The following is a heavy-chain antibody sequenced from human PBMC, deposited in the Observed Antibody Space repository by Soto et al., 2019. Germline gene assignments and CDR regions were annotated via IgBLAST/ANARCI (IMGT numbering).Heavy chain of an antibody. CDR2: ILPIFGTA. V-gene: IGHV1-69*13. CDR3: ATPSGGYCSGGSCYHSYYYYYYGRDV. D-gene: IGHD2-15*01. CDR1: GGTFSSYA. Sequence: GASVKVSCKASGGTFSSYAISWVRQAPGQGLEWMGGILPIFGTANYAQKFQGRVTITADESPSTAYMELSSLRSEDTAVYYCATPSGGYCSGGSCYHSYYYYYYGRDVCGQGITVTVSS. J-gene: IGHJ6*01.